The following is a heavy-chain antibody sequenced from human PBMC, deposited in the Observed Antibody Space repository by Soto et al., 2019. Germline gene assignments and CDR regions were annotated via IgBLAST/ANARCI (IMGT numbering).Heavy chain of an antibody. CDR2: ISWNSGSI. Sequence: GGSLRLSCAASGFTFDDYAMHWVRQAPGKGLEWVSGISWNSGSIGYADSVKGRFTISRDNAKNSLYLQMNSLRAEDTALYYCAKDFAAVAGHFQHWGQGTLVTVSS. CDR1: GFTFDDYA. J-gene: IGHJ1*01. CDR3: AKDFAAVAGHFQH. V-gene: IGHV3-9*01. D-gene: IGHD6-19*01.